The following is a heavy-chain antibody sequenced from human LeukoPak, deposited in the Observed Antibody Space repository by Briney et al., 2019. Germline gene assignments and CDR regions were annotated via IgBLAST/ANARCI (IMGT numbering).Heavy chain of an antibody. CDR3: ARAGYSSSRYYFDY. D-gene: IGHD6-13*01. Sequence: SETLSLTCTVSGGSISSYYWSWIRQPPGKGLEWIGYIYYSGSTNYNPSLKSRVTISVDTSKNQFSLKLSSVTAADTAVYYCARAGYSSSRYYFDYWGQGTLVTVSS. V-gene: IGHV4-59*01. J-gene: IGHJ4*02. CDR2: IYYSGST. CDR1: GGSISSYY.